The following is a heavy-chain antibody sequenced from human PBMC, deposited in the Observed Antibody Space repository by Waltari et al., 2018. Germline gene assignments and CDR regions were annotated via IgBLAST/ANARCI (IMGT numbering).Heavy chain of an antibody. Sequence: QLQLQESGSGLVKPSQTLSLTCAVSGGSISSGGYSWSWIRQPPGKGLEWIGSIYYSGSTYYNPSLKSRVTISVDTSKNQFSLKLSSVTAADTAVYYCARPSYGLRGHFDYWGQGTLVTVSS. J-gene: IGHJ4*02. CDR1: GGSISSGGYS. CDR3: ARPSYGLRGHFDY. CDR2: IYYSGST. D-gene: IGHD5-18*01. V-gene: IGHV4-30-2*03.